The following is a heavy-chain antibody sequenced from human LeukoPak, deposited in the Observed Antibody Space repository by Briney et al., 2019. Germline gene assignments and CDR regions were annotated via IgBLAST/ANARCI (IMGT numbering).Heavy chain of an antibody. V-gene: IGHV3-9*01. CDR3: AKGSPLWFGELLFDY. CDR2: ISWNSDSV. Sequence: GGSLRLSCAASGFSFDDYAMHWVRQGPGKGLEWVSGISWNSDSVGYADSVKGRFTISRDNAKDSLYLQMNSLRAEDTAVYYCAKGSPLWFGELLFDYWGQGTLVTVSS. D-gene: IGHD3-10*01. J-gene: IGHJ4*02. CDR1: GFSFDDYA.